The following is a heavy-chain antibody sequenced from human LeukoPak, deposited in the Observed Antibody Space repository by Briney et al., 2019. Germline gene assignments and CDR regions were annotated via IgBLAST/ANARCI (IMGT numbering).Heavy chain of an antibody. CDR1: GFTASSNV. J-gene: IGHJ6*02. CDR3: ATGAGAYKHYAMDV. V-gene: IGHV3-66*01. CDR2: IYVAGRT. D-gene: IGHD6-19*01. Sequence: PGGSLRPSCAASGFTASSNVMNWVRQAPGKGLEWVAGIYVAGRTISVDSVRGRFTISRDNSKNSLYLQMNSLRAEDTALYYCATGAGAYKHYAMDVWGQGTTVTVSS.